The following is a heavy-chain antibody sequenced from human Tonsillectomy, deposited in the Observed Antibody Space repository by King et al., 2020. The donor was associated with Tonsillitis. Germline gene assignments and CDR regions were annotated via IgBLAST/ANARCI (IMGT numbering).Heavy chain of an antibody. D-gene: IGHD6-19*01. V-gene: IGHV3-21*01. CDR3: ARGGAPGGWYLDY. CDR2: ISSSSSYI. CDR1: GFTFSSYS. Sequence: VQLVESGGGLVKPGGSLRLSCAAPGFTFSSYSMNWVRQAPGKGLEWVSSISSSSSYIFYAASVKGRFTISRDNAKNSLYLQMNSLRAEDTAVYYCARGGAPGGWYLDYWGQGTLVTVSS. J-gene: IGHJ4*02.